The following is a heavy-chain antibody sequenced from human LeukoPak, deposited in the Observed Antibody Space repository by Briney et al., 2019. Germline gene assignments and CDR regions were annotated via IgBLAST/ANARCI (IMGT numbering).Heavy chain of an antibody. Sequence: ASVKVSCKASGYTFTGHSMYWVRQAPGQGLEWMGWIKPNSGGTNYAQKFQGRVTMTRDTSISTAYMELSRLRSDDTAVYYCARQGGLRSNWNNWFDPWGQGTLVTVSS. V-gene: IGHV1-2*02. CDR2: IKPNSGGT. D-gene: IGHD5/OR15-5a*01. CDR3: ARQGGLRSNWNNWFDP. J-gene: IGHJ5*02. CDR1: GYTFTGHS.